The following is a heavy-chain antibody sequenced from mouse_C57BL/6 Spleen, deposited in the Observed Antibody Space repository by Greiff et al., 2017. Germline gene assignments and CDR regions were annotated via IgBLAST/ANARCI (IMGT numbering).Heavy chain of an antibody. CDR1: GYTFTSYW. CDR3: ATIYYYGSSPYYYAMDY. V-gene: IGHV1-64*01. D-gene: IGHD1-1*01. Sequence: QVQLQQPGAELVKPGASVKLSCKASGYTFTSYWMHWVKQRPGQGLEWIGMIPPNSGSTNYNEKFKSKATLTVDKSSSTAYMQLSSLTSEDSAVYYCATIYYYGSSPYYYAMDYWGQGTSVTVSS. CDR2: IPPNSGST. J-gene: IGHJ4*01.